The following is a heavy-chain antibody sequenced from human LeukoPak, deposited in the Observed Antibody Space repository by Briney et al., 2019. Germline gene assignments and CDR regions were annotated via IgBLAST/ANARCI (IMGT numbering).Heavy chain of an antibody. V-gene: IGHV4-30-2*01. CDR3: ARVGALYGSGSYFDY. J-gene: IGHJ4*02. Sequence: PSETLSLTCAVSGGSISSGGYSWSWIRQPPGKGLEWIGYIYHSGSTYYNPSLKSRVTISVDRSKNQFSLKLSSVTAADTAVYYCARVGALYGSGSYFDYWGQGTLVTVSS. D-gene: IGHD3-10*01. CDR1: GGSISSGGYS. CDR2: IYHSGST.